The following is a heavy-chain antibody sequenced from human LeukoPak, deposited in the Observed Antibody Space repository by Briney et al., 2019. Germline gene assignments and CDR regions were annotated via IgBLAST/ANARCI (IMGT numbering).Heavy chain of an antibody. Sequence: GGPLRLSCAASGFTFSSYAMSWVRQAPGKGLEWVSAISGSGGSTYYADSVKGRFTISRDNSKNTLYLQMNSLRAEDTAVYYCAKWGYYDILTGYDYWGQGTLVTVSS. CDR3: AKWGYYDILTGYDY. V-gene: IGHV3-23*01. CDR2: ISGSGGST. J-gene: IGHJ4*02. D-gene: IGHD3-9*01. CDR1: GFTFSSYA.